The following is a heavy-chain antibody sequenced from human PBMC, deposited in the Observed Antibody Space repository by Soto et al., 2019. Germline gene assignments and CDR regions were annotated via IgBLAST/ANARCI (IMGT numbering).Heavy chain of an antibody. Sequence: QVQLQESGPGLVKPSETLSLTCTVSGGSIRSYYWNWIRQPAGKGLEWIGRIFASGSTNYNPSLNSPATMFVDTSTNQFSLKLSSVTAADTAVSYCASIAEPIYYGMDVWGQGTTVTVSS. CDR1: GGSIRSYY. CDR3: ASIAEPIYYGMDV. J-gene: IGHJ6*02. V-gene: IGHV4-4*07. D-gene: IGHD6-13*01. CDR2: IFASGST.